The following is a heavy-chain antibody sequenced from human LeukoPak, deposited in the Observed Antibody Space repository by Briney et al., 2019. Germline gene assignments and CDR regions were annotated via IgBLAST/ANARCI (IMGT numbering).Heavy chain of an antibody. J-gene: IGHJ4*02. CDR2: INHSGST. V-gene: IGHV4-34*01. CDR1: GGSFSGYY. CDR3: AREACSSGWPYFDY. Sequence: PSETLSLTCAVYGGSFSGYYWSWIRQPPGKGLEWIGEINHSGSTNYNPSLKSRVTISVDTSKNQFSVKLSSVTAADTAVHYCAREACSSGWPYFDYWGEGTLVPVSS. D-gene: IGHD6-19*01.